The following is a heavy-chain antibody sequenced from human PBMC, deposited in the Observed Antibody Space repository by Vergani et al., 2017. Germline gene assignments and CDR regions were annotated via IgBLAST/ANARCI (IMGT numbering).Heavy chain of an antibody. Sequence: QVQLVEPGGGVVQRGRSLRLSCATSVFTLSNYDMQWIRQGPGKGLEFVAFIQFDGSNQYYADSVKGRFTLSRDFSKNTLYLQMNSLRTDDTATYYCAKHFRGWGIDYWGQGTQVIVSS. CDR1: VFTLSNYD. J-gene: IGHJ4*02. D-gene: IGHD3-16*01. V-gene: IGHV3-30*02. CDR3: AKHFRGWGIDY. CDR2: IQFDGSNQ.